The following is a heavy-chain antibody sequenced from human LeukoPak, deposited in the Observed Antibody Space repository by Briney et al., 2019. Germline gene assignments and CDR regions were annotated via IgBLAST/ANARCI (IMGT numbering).Heavy chain of an antibody. CDR3: AREGYTNSWAPFGY. V-gene: IGHV4-34*01. J-gene: IGHJ4*02. D-gene: IGHD6-13*01. Sequence: PSETLSLTCAVYGGSFSGYYWSWIRQPPGKGLEWIGEINHSGSTNYNPSLKSRVTISVDTSKNQFSLKLSSVTAADTAVYYCAREGYTNSWAPFGYWGQGTLVTVSS. CDR2: INHSGST. CDR1: GGSFSGYY.